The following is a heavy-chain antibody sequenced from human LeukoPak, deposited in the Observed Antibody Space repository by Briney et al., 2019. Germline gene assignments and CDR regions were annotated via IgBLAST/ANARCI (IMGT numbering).Heavy chain of an antibody. CDR1: GYTFTGYY. Sequence: ASVKVSCKASGYTFTGYYMHWVRQAPGQGLEWMGWINPNSGGTNYAQKFQGRVTMTRDTSISTAYMELSRLRSDDTAVYYCARVEMATIILNYYFDYWGQGTLVTVSS. CDR2: INPNSGGT. D-gene: IGHD5-24*01. J-gene: IGHJ4*02. CDR3: ARVEMATIILNYYFDY. V-gene: IGHV1-2*02.